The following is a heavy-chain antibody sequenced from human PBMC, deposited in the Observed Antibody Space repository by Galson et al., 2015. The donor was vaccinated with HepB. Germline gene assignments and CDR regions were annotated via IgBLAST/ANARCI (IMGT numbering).Heavy chain of an antibody. J-gene: IGHJ4*02. D-gene: IGHD4-17*01. V-gene: IGHV3-23*01. CDR1: GFTFSSYA. CDR3: AKDDDYAEYGYYLDH. CDR2: IGARGTYT. Sequence: SLRLSCAASGFTFSSYAMNWVRQAPGKGLEWVSGIGARGTYTYYADSVKGRFTVSRDNSKNTLYLQMNSLGAEDTALYYCAKDDDYAEYGYYLDHWSQGTLVTVSS.